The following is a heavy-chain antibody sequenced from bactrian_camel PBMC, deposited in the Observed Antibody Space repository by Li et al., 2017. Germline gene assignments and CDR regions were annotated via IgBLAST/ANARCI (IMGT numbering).Heavy chain of an antibody. Sequence: HVQLVESGGGLVQPGGSLRLSCAARGFTINKYYMAWFRQAPGKEREAVAGIDIAGRTNYADSVKGRFTVTKDNTKNTLYLQMNSLKPEDTAMYYCAAAPDLSYGRLISGGLRPTSFTYWGRGTQVTVS. CDR2: IDIAGRT. CDR3: AAAPDLSYGRLISGGLRPTSFTY. V-gene: IGHV3S53*01. CDR1: GFTINKYY. D-gene: IGHD1*01. J-gene: IGHJ4*01.